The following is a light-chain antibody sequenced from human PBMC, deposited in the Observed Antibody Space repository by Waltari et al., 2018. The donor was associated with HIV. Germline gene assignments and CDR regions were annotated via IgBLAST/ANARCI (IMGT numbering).Light chain of an antibody. CDR1: SSNIGNNF. J-gene: IGLJ3*02. Sequence: QSVLTQPPSVSAAPGQKVTISCSGSSSNIGNNFVSWYQQLPGTAPKLLIYDNNKRPSGIPDPFSGSKSGTSATLGITGLQTGDEADYYCGTWDSSLSVWVFGGGTNLTVL. CDR3: GTWDSSLSVWV. CDR2: DNN. V-gene: IGLV1-51*01.